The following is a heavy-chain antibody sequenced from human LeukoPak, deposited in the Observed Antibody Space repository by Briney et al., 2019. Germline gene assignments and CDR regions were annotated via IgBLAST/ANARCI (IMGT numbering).Heavy chain of an antibody. CDR3: ARKLYYYDSGGSAGYAGWFDP. CDR1: GFTFSSYE. CDR2: INQDGSEK. Sequence: GGSLRLSCAASGFTFSSYEMNWVRRAPGKGLEWVANINQDGSEKYYVDSVKGRFSISRDNAKNALYLQMNSLRSEDTAVYYCARKLYYYDSGGSAGYAGWFDPWGQGTLVTASS. J-gene: IGHJ5*02. V-gene: IGHV3-7*05. D-gene: IGHD3-22*01.